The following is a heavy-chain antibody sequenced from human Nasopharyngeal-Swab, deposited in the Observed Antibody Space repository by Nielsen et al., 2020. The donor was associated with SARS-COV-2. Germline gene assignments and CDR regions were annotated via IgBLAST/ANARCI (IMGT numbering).Heavy chain of an antibody. CDR2: IGDKDHNYAT. CDR3: TTDFYFDY. J-gene: IGHJ4*02. V-gene: IGHV3-73*01. Sequence: VRQMPGKGLEWVGRIGDKDHNYATTYGASVQGRFTISGDDSKNTAFLQMDSLKTEDTALYYYTTDFYFDYWGQGTLVTVSS.